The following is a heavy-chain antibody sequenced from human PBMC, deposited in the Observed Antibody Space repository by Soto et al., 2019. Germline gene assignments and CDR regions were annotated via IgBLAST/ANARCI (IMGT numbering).Heavy chain of an antibody. D-gene: IGHD2-8*01. CDR2: IFPADSDT. CDR3: ATHLAYAFHTSHCLALDV. Sequence: PGESLKISCKASGYNFDNYWIAWVRQVPGKGLEWMGNIFPADSDTRYSPSFQGQVSISADRSVSTAYLQWSSLRASDTAIYYWATHLAYAFHTSHCLALDVRGQGTTDTVSS. CDR1: GYNFDNYW. J-gene: IGHJ6*02. V-gene: IGHV5-51*01.